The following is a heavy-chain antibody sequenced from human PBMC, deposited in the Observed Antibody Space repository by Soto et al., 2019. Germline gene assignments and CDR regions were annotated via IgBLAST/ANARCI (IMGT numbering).Heavy chain of an antibody. J-gene: IGHJ4*02. V-gene: IGHV1-69*12. CDR3: ARGPDYAGYFAY. Sequence: QVRLVQSGAEVKKPGSSVKVSCKASGGTFSNYAISWVRQAPGQGLEWMGGIIPPFGTANYAQKFQGRVTMTADESMTTAYMELSGLRSEDTAVYYCARGPDYAGYFAYWGQGTLVTVSS. CDR2: IIPPFGTA. D-gene: IGHD4-17*01. CDR1: GGTFSNYA.